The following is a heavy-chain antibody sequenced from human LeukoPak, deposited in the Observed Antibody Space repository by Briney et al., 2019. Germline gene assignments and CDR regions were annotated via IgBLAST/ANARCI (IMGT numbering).Heavy chain of an antibody. CDR2: IIPIFGTA. CDR1: GGTFSSYA. J-gene: IGHJ4*02. CDR3: AREIAVAGTPYFAY. V-gene: IGHV1-69*13. Sequence: SVKVSCKASGGTFSSYAISWVRQAPGQGLEWMGGIIPIFGTANYAQKFRGRVTITADESTSTAYMELSSLRSEDTAVYYCAREIAVAGTPYFAYWGQGTLVPVSS. D-gene: IGHD6-19*01.